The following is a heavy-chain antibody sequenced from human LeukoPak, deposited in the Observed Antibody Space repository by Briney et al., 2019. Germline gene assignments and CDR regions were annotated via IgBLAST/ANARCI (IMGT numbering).Heavy chain of an antibody. Sequence: GGSLRLSCAASGFTFSSYSMNWVRQAPGKGLEWVSYISSSSSTIYYANSVKGRFTISRDNAKNSLYLQMNSLIAEDTAVFYCARGGGGYSYGYYSDGWGQGTLVTVSS. CDR3: ARGGGGYSYGYYSDG. D-gene: IGHD5-18*01. V-gene: IGHV3-48*01. J-gene: IGHJ4*02. CDR1: GFTFSSYS. CDR2: ISSSSSTI.